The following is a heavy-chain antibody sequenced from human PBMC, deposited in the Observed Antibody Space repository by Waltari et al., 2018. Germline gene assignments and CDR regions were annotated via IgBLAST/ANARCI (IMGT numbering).Heavy chain of an antibody. CDR2: IIPIFGTA. Sequence: QVQLVQSGAEVKKPGSSVKVSCKASGGTFSSYAIRWVRQAPGQGLEWMGGIIPIFGTANYAQKFQGRVTITADESTSTAYMELSSLRSEDTAVYYCARHPGDYYDSSGPFDYWGQGTLVTVSS. D-gene: IGHD3-22*01. V-gene: IGHV1-69*01. J-gene: IGHJ4*02. CDR3: ARHPGDYYDSSGPFDY. CDR1: GGTFSSYA.